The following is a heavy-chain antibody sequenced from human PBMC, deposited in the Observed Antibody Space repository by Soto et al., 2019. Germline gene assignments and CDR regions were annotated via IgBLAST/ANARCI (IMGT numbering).Heavy chain of an antibody. V-gene: IGHV4-59*01. J-gene: IGHJ4*02. D-gene: IGHD3-22*01. CDR2: LYYARSA. CDR1: GDSISSYY. Sequence: QVQLQESGPGLVKPSETLSLTCAVSGDSISSYYCMWIRQPPGKGLESIGYLYYARSANYNPSLKSLFTLSVDTSTNQCSLTLSSMTAADTAVYYCALRSMAVVPEYWGQGTLVTVSS. CDR3: ALRSMAVVPEY.